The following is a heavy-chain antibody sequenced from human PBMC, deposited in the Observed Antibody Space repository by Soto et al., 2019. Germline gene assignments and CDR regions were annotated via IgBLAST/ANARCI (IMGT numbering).Heavy chain of an antibody. Sequence: PGGSLRLSCAASGFTLSSYGMHWVRQAPGKGLEWVSVIYSGGSNKYYADSVKGRFTISRDNTKNTQYLQMNSLRAEDTAVYSCASDTGGVPAVAGYRFDVWGQGTLVTVSS. V-gene: IGHV3-30-3*01. CDR1: GFTLSSYG. CDR2: IYSGGSNK. J-gene: IGHJ4*02. D-gene: IGHD2-2*01. CDR3: ASDTGGVPAVAGYRFDV.